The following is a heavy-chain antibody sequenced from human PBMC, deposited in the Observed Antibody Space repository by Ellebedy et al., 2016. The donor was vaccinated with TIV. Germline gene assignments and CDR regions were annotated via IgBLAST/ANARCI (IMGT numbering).Heavy chain of an antibody. V-gene: IGHV1-69*05. CDR2: TSPLFGET. CDR3: ARRMGGGSSLDS. J-gene: IGHJ4*02. Sequence: ASVKVSXKASRGVFNTYAFNWVRQAPGQGLEWMGGTSPLFGETNYAPRFQDRVRITTDDSKTTSYVELSGLGSEDTAVYFCARRMGGGSSLDSWGQGTLVIVSS. CDR1: RGVFNTYA. D-gene: IGHD2-15*01.